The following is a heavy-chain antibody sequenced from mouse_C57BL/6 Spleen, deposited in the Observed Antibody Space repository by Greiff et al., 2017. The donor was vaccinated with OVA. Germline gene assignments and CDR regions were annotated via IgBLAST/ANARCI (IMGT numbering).Heavy chain of an antibody. V-gene: IGHV1-69*01. Sequence: QVQLQQPGAELVMPGASVKLSCKASGYTFTSYWMHWVKQRPGQGLEWIGVIDPSDSYTNYNQKFKGKSTLTVDKSSSTAYMQLSSLTSEDSAVYYCARSYDYDYYAMDYWGQGTSVTVSS. CDR3: ARSYDYDYYAMDY. J-gene: IGHJ4*01. CDR1: GYTFTSYW. CDR2: IDPSDSYT. D-gene: IGHD2-4*01.